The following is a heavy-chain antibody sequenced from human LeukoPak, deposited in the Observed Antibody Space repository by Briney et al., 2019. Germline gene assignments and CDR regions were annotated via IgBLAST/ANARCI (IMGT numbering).Heavy chain of an antibody. V-gene: IGHV4-39*07. Sequence: SETLSLTCTVSGGSISSSSYYWGWIRQPPGKGLEWIGRIYTSGSTNYNPSLKSRVTMSVDTSKNQFSLKLSSVTAADTAVYYCARDRGDGYKSYYYYYMDVWGKGTTVTISS. CDR2: IYTSGST. J-gene: IGHJ6*03. D-gene: IGHD5-24*01. CDR3: ARDRGDGYKSYYYYYMDV. CDR1: GGSISSSSYY.